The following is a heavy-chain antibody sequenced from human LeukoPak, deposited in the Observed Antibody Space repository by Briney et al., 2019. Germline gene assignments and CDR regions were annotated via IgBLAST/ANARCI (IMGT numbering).Heavy chain of an antibody. J-gene: IGHJ3*02. CDR1: GFTFTDYE. V-gene: IGHV3-48*03. D-gene: IGHD1-26*01. CDR3: ARDKSGVGGTTRPNAFDI. Sequence: GGSLRLSCAASGFTFTDYEMNWVRQAPGKGLEWVSYLSSSGGTIIYADSVQGRFTISRDNAKNSLYLQMNSLRAEDTAAYYCARDKSGVGGTTRPNAFDIWGQGTKVTVSS. CDR2: LSSSGGTI.